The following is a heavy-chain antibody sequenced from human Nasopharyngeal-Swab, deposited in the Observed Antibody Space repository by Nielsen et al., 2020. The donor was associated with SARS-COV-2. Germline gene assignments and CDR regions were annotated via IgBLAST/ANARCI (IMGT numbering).Heavy chain of an antibody. CDR2: ISSSSSYI. V-gene: IGHV3-21*01. J-gene: IGHJ5*02. CDR3: ASTGQRDWLDP. Sequence: GESLKISCAASGFTFSSYSMNWVRQAPGKGLEWVSFISSSSSYIYYADSVKGRFTISRDNSKNTLYLQMNSLRAEDTAVYYCASTGQRDWLDPWGQGTLVTVSS. D-gene: IGHD5-24*01. CDR1: GFTFSSYS.